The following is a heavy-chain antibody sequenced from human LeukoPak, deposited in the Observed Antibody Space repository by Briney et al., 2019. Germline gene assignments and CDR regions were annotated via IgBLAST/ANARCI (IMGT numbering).Heavy chain of an antibody. CDR3: SRYDASRFDP. Sequence: GGSLSLSCAACGLTFSSYAMHWVRQARAKGLEWVAVISYNGNNTYYADSVKGRFTISRDNSRNTMDLQMNSLRVEDTAVYHCSRYDASRFDPWGQGTLVIVSA. CDR2: ISYNGNNT. CDR1: GLTFSSYA. J-gene: IGHJ5*02. V-gene: IGHV3-30-3*01. D-gene: IGHD3-3*01.